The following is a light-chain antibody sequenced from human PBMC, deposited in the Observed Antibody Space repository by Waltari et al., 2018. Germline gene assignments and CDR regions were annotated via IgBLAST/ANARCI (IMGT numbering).Light chain of an antibody. CDR3: QQYNIYPLT. J-gene: IGKJ1*01. Sequence: DIQMTQSPSTLSASVGDRVTITCRASQSINSWLAWYQQKPGEAPKLLIYKASSLQSGAPSSFSGSGSGTEFTLTISSLQPDDFATYYCQQYNIYPLTFGQGTKVEIK. CDR1: QSINSW. V-gene: IGKV1-5*03. CDR2: KAS.